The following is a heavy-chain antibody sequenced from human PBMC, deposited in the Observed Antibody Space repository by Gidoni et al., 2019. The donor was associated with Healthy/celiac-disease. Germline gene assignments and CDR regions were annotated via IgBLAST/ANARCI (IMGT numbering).Heavy chain of an antibody. V-gene: IGHV3-9*01. CDR1: GFTFDDNA. J-gene: IGHJ4*02. CDR2: ISWNSGSI. D-gene: IGHD6-19*01. CDR3: AKDISGWYDGGYDY. Sequence: EVQLVESGGGLVQPGRSLRLSCAASGFTFDDNAMHWVRQAPGKGLEWVSGISWNSGSIGYADSVKGRFTISRDNAKNSLYLQMNSLRAEDTALYYCAKDISGWYDGGYDYWGQGTLVTVSS.